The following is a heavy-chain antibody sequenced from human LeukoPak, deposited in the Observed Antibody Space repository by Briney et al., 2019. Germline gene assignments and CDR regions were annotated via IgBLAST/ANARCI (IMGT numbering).Heavy chain of an antibody. J-gene: IGHJ4*02. CDR2: IYYSGST. CDR1: GGSISSYY. Sequence: KASETLSLTCTVSGGSISSYYWSWIRQPPGKGLEWIGYIYYSGSTNYNPSLKSRVTISVDTSKNQFSLKLSSVTAADTAVYYCARDGVSDGDSGWSDYWGQGTLVTVSS. CDR3: ARDGVSDGDSGWSDY. V-gene: IGHV4-59*01. D-gene: IGHD6-19*01.